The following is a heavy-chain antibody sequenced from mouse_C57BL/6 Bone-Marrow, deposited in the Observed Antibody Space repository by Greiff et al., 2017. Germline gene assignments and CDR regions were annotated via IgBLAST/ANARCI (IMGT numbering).Heavy chain of an antibody. Sequence: EVMLVESGGGLVQPGESLKLSCESNEYEFPSHDMSWVRKTPEKRLELVAAINSDGGSTYYPDTMERRFIISRDNTKKTLYLQLSSLRSEDTALYYCARQSTIPTSKDYWGRGTTLTVTA. V-gene: IGHV5-2*01. J-gene: IGHJ2*01. D-gene: IGHD2-12*01. CDR2: INSDGGST. CDR1: EYEFPSHD. CDR3: ARQSTIPTSKDY.